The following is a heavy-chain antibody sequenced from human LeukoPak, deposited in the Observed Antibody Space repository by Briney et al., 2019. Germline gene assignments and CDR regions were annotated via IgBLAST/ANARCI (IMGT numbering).Heavy chain of an antibody. CDR2: INHSRST. Sequence: SETLSLTCAVYGGSFSGYYWSWIRQPPGKGLEWIGEINHSRSTNYSPSLKSRVTISVDTSKNQFSLKLSSVTAADTAVYYCARVTPTGYSSGWTYYYYYGMDVWGQGTTVTVSS. D-gene: IGHD6-19*01. CDR3: ARVTPTGYSSGWTYYYYYGMDV. CDR1: GGSFSGYY. J-gene: IGHJ6*02. V-gene: IGHV4-34*01.